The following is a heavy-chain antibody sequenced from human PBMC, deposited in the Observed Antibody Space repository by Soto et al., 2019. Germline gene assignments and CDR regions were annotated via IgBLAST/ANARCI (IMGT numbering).Heavy chain of an antibody. CDR2: IKQDGSEK. Sequence: GGSLRLSCAASGFTFSSYWMSWVRQAPGKGLEWVANIKQDGSEKYYVDSVKGRFIISRDNAKNSLYLQMNSLRAEDTAVYYCAREGDTAMVTAAFDIWGQGTMVTVSS. CDR3: AREGDTAMVTAAFDI. D-gene: IGHD5-18*01. V-gene: IGHV3-7*03. CDR1: GFTFSSYW. J-gene: IGHJ3*02.